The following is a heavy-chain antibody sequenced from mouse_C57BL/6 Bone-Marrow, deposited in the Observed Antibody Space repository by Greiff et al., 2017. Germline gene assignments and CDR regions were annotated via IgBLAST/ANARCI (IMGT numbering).Heavy chain of an antibody. Sequence: VQLQQSGAELVRPGASVKLSCTASGFHIKDDYIHWVKQRPEQGLEWIGWIDPEIGATEYASKFQGQATITSDTSSNTAYLPLSSLTSEDTAVYYCSSFDGNYFDFWGQGTPLTVAS. CDR1: GFHIKDDY. D-gene: IGHD2-3*01. V-gene: IGHV14-4*01. CDR2: IDPEIGAT. CDR3: SSFDGNYFDF. J-gene: IGHJ2*01.